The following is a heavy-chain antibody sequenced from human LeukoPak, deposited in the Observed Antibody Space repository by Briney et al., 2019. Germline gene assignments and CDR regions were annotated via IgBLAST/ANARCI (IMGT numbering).Heavy chain of an antibody. CDR3: ARGKGIRYLEWLLSYH. CDR1: GFTFKNYA. D-gene: IGHD3-3*01. J-gene: IGHJ5*02. CDR2: ISYEGSNK. V-gene: IGHV3-30-3*01. Sequence: GGSLRLSCAGSGFTFKNYALHWIRQAPGKGLEWVAAISYEGSNKDYADSVKGRFTISRDNSHNTVFLQMNSLRTEDTAVYFCARGKGIRYLEWLLSYHWGQGTLVTVYS.